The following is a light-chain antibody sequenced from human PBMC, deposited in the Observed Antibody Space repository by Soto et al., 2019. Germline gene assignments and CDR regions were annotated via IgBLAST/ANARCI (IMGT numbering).Light chain of an antibody. V-gene: IGLV1-40*01. J-gene: IGLJ1*01. CDR3: QSYDSSLSGSGV. CDR2: GNS. Sequence: QSVLTQPPSVSGAPGQRVTISCTGSSSNIGAGYDVHWYQQLPGTAPKLLIYGNSNRPSGVPDRFSGSKSGTSASLALTGLQAEDEAEYCQSYDSSLSGSGVFGTGTKLTVL. CDR1: SSNIGAGYD.